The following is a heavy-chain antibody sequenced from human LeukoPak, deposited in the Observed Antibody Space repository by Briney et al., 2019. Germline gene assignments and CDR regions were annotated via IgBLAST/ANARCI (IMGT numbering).Heavy chain of an antibody. V-gene: IGHV4-34*01. CDR1: GGSFSGYY. CDR2: INHSGST. Sequence: SETLSLTCAVYGGSFSGYYWSWIRQPPGKGLEWIGEINHSGSTNYNPSLKSRVTISVDTSKNQFSLKLSSVTAADTAVYYCTRGLDSHFDYWGQGTLVTVSS. J-gene: IGHJ4*02. CDR3: TRGLDSHFDY. D-gene: IGHD3-22*01.